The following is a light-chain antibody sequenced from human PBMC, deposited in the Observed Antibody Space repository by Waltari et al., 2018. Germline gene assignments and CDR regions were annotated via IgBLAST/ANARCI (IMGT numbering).Light chain of an antibody. CDR1: NIGSKS. CDR3: QVWDTSSDHVV. CDR2: NDS. J-gene: IGLJ2*01. V-gene: IGLV3-21*04. Sequence: SYVLTQAPSVSVAPGKTARLTCGGNNIGSKSVQWYQQKPGQAPVLVIYNDSDRPSGIPERFSGSNSGNTATLTISRVEGGDEADYYCQVWDTSSDHVVFGGGTKLTVL.